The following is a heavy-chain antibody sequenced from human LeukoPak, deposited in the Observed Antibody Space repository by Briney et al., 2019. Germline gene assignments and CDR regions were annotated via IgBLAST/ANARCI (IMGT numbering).Heavy chain of an antibody. CDR3: ANVAYSVSYYL. CDR2: ISVSGGST. J-gene: IGHJ5*02. Sequence: GRSLRLSCAASGLTLSSYAMSWVRQAPGKGLEWVSAISVSGGSTYYGDSVKGRFTLSRDTSKNSLYLPMDRLTAEDTAVYYCANVAYSVSYYLWGQGTLVTVSS. V-gene: IGHV3-23*01. D-gene: IGHD1-26*01. CDR1: GLTLSSYA.